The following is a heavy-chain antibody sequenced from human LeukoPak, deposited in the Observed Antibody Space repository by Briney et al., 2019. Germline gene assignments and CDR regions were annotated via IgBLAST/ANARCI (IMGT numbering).Heavy chain of an antibody. CDR2: IIPIFGTA. CDR3: AKIYCSSNSCYDRRGWFDP. CDR1: GGTFSSYA. D-gene: IGHD2-2*01. Sequence: GASVNVSCKASGGTFSSYAISWVRQAPGQGLEWMGGIIPIFGTANYAQKFQGRVTITADESTSTAYMELSSLRSEDTAVYYCAKIYCSSNSCYDRRGWFDPWGQGTLVTVSS. J-gene: IGHJ5*02. V-gene: IGHV1-69*13.